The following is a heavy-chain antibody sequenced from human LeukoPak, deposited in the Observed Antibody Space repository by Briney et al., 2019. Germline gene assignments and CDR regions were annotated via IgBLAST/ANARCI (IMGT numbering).Heavy chain of an antibody. Sequence: SETLSLTCTVSGGSISSYYWSWLRQPPGKGREGIGYLYYSGSTNYNPSLKSRVTISVDTSKNQFSLKLSSVTAADTAVYYCARYDTYYDILAFDPWGQGTLVTVSS. CDR3: ARYDTYYDILAFDP. J-gene: IGHJ5*02. CDR2: LYYSGST. CDR1: GGSISSYY. D-gene: IGHD3-9*01. V-gene: IGHV4-59*08.